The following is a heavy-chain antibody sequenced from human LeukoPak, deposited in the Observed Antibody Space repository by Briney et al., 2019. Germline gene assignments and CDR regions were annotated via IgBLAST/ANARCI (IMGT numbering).Heavy chain of an antibody. Sequence: GGSLRLSCAASGFTFSSHCMNWVRQAPGKGLEWVSLISSSGTDIYYADSVKGRFTISRDNAKNSLYLQMNSLSAEDTAVYYCARERYSRSSHDALDLWGQGTMVTASS. D-gene: IGHD6-6*01. CDR1: GFTFSSHC. CDR3: ARERYSRSSHDALDL. V-gene: IGHV3-21*01. CDR2: ISSSGTDI. J-gene: IGHJ3*01.